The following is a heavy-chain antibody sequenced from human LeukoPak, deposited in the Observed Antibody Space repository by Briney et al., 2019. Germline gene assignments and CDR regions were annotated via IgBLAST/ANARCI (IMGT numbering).Heavy chain of an antibody. CDR1: GGSFSGYY. CDR3: ARDKDDYVSRPHYFDY. D-gene: IGHD4-17*01. V-gene: IGHV4-34*01. Sequence: SETLSLTCAVYGGSFSGYYWSWIRQPPGKGLEWIGEINHSGSTNYNPSLKSRVTTSVDTSKNQFSLKLSSVTPEDTAVYYCARDKDDYVSRPHYFDYWGQGTLVTVSS. J-gene: IGHJ4*02. CDR2: INHSGST.